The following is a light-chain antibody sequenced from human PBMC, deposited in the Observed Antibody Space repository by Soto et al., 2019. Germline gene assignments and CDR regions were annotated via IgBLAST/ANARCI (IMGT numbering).Light chain of an antibody. Sequence: QSVLTQPASVSGSPGQSFTISCTGTSSDVGGYNYVSWYQQHPGKAPKVMIYDVSNRPSGVSNRFSGSKSGNTASLTISGLQAEDEADYYYSSYTSSSTLLVFGTGTKLTVL. V-gene: IGLV2-14*01. CDR1: SSDVGGYNY. J-gene: IGLJ1*01. CDR2: DVS. CDR3: SSYTSSSTLLV.